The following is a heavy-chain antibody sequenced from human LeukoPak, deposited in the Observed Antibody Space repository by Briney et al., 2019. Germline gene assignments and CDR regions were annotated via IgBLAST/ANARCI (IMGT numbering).Heavy chain of an antibody. J-gene: IGHJ5*02. CDR2: ISYSGNI. D-gene: IGHD3-22*01. Sequence: PSQTLSLTCTVSGGSISSGDYYWSWIRQPPAKGLDWIGYISYSGNIYYNPSLKSRLTISVDTSKNQFSLKLSSVTAADTAVYYCARGPGSDSSGRRFDPWGQGTLVTVSS. CDR1: GGSISSGDYY. CDR3: ARGPGSDSSGRRFDP. V-gene: IGHV4-30-4*08.